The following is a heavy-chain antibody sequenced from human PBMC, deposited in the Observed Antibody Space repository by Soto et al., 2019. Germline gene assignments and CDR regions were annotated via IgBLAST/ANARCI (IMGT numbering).Heavy chain of an antibody. CDR3: AKALLNCWGGLDY. V-gene: IGHV3-23*01. CDR2: ISGSGGST. D-gene: IGHD3-3*01. Sequence: EVQLLESGGGLVQPGGSLRLSCAASGFTFSSYAMSWVRQAPGKGLEWVSAISGSGGSTYYADSVKGRFTISRDNSKNTRYLQMNSLRAEDTAVYYCAKALLNCWGGLDYWGQGTLVTVSS. J-gene: IGHJ4*02. CDR1: GFTFSSYA.